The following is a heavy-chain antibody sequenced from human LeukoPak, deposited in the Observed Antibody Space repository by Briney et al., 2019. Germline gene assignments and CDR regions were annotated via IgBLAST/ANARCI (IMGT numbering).Heavy chain of an antibody. CDR2: VDPEDGET. V-gene: IGHV1-69-2*01. CDR1: GYTFTDYY. D-gene: IGHD3-3*01. Sequence: ASVKVSCKVSGYTFTDYYMHWVQQAPGKGLEWMGLVDPEDGETIYAEKFQGRVTITADTSTDTAYMGLSSLRSEDTAVYYCATGVLRFLEWYYYMDVWGKGTTVTVSS. CDR3: ATGVLRFLEWYYYMDV. J-gene: IGHJ6*03.